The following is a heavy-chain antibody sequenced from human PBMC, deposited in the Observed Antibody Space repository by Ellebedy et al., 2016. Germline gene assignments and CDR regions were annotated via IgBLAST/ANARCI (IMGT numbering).Heavy chain of an antibody. J-gene: IGHJ5*01. V-gene: IGHV3-11*01. D-gene: IGHD3-10*01. CDR1: GFTFSHYY. CDR3: AKDWGPWTSLTRYYFDS. Sequence: GGSLRLXCAASGFTFSHYYMVWVRQAPGKGLEWISYISSSGSTIYYADSAKGRFAISRDNSKQLLYLQVKSLRAEDTAVYFCAKDWGPWTSLTRYYFDSWGQGTLVTVSS. CDR2: ISSSGSTI.